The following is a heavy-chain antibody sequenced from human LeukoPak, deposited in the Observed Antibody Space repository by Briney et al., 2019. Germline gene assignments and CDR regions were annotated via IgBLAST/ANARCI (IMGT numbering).Heavy chain of an antibody. V-gene: IGHV4-39*07. D-gene: IGHD3-22*01. CDR2: IYYSGRT. CDR1: GGSISSSSYY. J-gene: IGHJ4*02. CDR3: ARDIVNYDSSGIFDY. Sequence: PSETLSLTCTVSGGSISSSSYYWGWIRQPPGKGLEWIGSIYYSGRTYYNPSLKSRVTISVDTSKNQFSLKLSSVTAADTAVYYCARDIVNYDSSGIFDYWGQGTLVTVSS.